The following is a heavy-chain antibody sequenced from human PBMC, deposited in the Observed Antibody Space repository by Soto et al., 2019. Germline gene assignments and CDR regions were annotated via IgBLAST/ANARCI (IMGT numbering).Heavy chain of an antibody. Sequence: QVQLLQSGGEVKKPGASVKVSCNYSDHTFTYYGINWVRRAPGQGLEWMGWISGYNGNTKYAQKFPYRVTMSADTSTRTADMAMRSLTSDDPAVYFGAATGGHYFGLDVWGQGTTVTVSS. D-gene: IGHD2-8*02. J-gene: IGHJ6*02. CDR3: AATGGHYFGLDV. CDR2: ISGYNGNT. CDR1: DHTFTYYG. V-gene: IGHV1-18*01.